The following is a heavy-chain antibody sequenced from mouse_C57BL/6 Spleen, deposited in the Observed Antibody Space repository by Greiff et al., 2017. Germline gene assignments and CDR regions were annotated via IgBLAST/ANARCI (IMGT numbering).Heavy chain of an antibody. D-gene: IGHD1-1*01. CDR1: GYTFTSYW. CDR2: IHPNSGST. Sequence: QVQLQQPGAELVKPGASVKLSCKASGYTFTSYWMHWVKQRPGQGLEWIGMIHPNSGSTNYNEKFKSKATLTVDKSSSTAYMQLSSLTSEDSAVYYCARELRQYYFDYWGQGTTLTVSS. J-gene: IGHJ2*01. V-gene: IGHV1-64*01. CDR3: ARELRQYYFDY.